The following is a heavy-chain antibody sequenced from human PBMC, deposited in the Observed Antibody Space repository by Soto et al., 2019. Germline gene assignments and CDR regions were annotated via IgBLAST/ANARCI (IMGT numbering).Heavy chain of an antibody. CDR1: GYTFTSYG. D-gene: IGHD6-6*01. CDR2: ISAYNGNT. V-gene: IGHV1-18*01. Sequence: QVQLVQSGAEVKKPGASVKVSCKASGYTFTSYGISWVRQAPGQGLEWMGWISAYNGNTNYAQKLQGRVTITTDTSTSTAYMELRFLRSDDTAVYYCARGGEQLVGGSYYYYYGMDVWGQGTTVTVSS. CDR3: ARGGEQLVGGSYYYYYGMDV. J-gene: IGHJ6*02.